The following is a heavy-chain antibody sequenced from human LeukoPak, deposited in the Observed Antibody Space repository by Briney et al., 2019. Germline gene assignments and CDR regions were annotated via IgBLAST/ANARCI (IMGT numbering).Heavy chain of an antibody. Sequence: GGSLRLSCAVSGFTFSGFWMSWSRQAPGKGLEWVASINSDGSEGYYADVVKGRFTISRDNAKNSLYLQINSLRAEDTAVYYCAGWYQTSGAYNYYYGMDVWGQGTTVTVSS. CDR2: INSDGSEG. D-gene: IGHD2-15*01. CDR1: GFTFSGFW. J-gene: IGHJ6*02. CDR3: AGWYQTSGAYNYYYGMDV. V-gene: IGHV3-7*03.